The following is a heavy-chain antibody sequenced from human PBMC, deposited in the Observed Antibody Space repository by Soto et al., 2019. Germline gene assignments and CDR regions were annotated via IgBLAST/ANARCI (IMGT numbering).Heavy chain of an antibody. J-gene: IGHJ4*02. V-gene: IGHV1-69*18. D-gene: IGHD3-16*01. CDR3: AKDGSWDGGGGEP. Sequence: QVQLVQSGAEVKKPGSSVKVSCSASGVTFSSYAFTWVRQAPGQGLEWMGNIIPVFRTSTYAQRFQGRLTISADESTNPVYMELGSLRAEYTAVYFCAKDGSWDGGGGEPWGQGTLVIVSS. CDR1: GVTFSSYA. CDR2: IIPVFRTS.